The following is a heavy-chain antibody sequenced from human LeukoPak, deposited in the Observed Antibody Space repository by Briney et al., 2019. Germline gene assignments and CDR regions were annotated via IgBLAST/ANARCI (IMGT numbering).Heavy chain of an antibody. Sequence: QSGGSLRLSCSASGFTFSNYTMHWVRQAPGKGLEYVSSISSNGGSTYSADSVKGRFTISRDNSKNTLYLQMSSLRAEDTAVYYCVKDMHRIAAPAPGAWGQGTMVTVSS. CDR2: ISSNGGST. J-gene: IGHJ5*02. CDR1: GFTFSNYT. CDR3: VKDMHRIAAPAPGA. V-gene: IGHV3-64D*09. D-gene: IGHD6-13*01.